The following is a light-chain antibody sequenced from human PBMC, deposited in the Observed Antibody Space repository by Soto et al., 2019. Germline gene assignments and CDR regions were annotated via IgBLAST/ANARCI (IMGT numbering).Light chain of an antibody. V-gene: IGKV1-33*01. Sequence: DIHLTQTPSSLSASVGYIITITCQASQDISNYLNWYQQKPGKAPKVLIYDASNLGTGVPSRLSGSGSGTDFTFSISSLAPDDVPTYCSHQYDGLPTCGQGTRLEI. J-gene: IGKJ5*01. CDR3: HQYDGLPT. CDR1: QDISNY. CDR2: DAS.